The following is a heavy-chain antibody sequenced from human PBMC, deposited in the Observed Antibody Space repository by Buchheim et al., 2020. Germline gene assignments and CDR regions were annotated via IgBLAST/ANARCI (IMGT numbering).Heavy chain of an antibody. CDR3: AKDQAPRIVVVNMNYYYGMDV. Sequence: QVQLVESGGGVVQPGRSLRLSCAASGFTFSSYGMHWVRQAPGKGLEWVAVISYDGSNKYYADSVKGRFTISRDNSKNTLYLQMNSLRAEDTAVYYCAKDQAPRIVVVNMNYYYGMDVWGQGTT. V-gene: IGHV3-30*18. D-gene: IGHD3-22*01. CDR2: ISYDGSNK. CDR1: GFTFSSYG. J-gene: IGHJ6*02.